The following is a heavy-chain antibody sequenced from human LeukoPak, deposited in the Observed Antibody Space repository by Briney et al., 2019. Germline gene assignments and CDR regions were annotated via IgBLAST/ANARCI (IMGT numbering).Heavy chain of an antibody. CDR1: GYTFTGYY. CDR2: INPNSGGT. D-gene: IGHD3-22*01. J-gene: IGHJ4*02. CDR3: ARARSDRYYYDSSGYYDY. V-gene: IGHV1-2*04. Sequence: AASVKVSCKASGYTFTGYYMHWVRQAPGQGLERMGRINPNSGGTNYAQKFQGWVTMTRDTSISTAYMELSRLRSDDTAVYYCARARSDRYYYDSSGYYDYWGQGTLVTVSS.